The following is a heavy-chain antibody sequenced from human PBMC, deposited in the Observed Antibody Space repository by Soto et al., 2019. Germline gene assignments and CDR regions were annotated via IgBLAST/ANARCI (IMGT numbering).Heavy chain of an antibody. CDR1: GFTFSSYG. CDR2: ISYDGSNK. J-gene: IGHJ4*02. Sequence: LRLSCAASGFTFSSYGMHWVRQAPGKGLEWVAVISYDGSNKYYADSVKGRLTISRDNSKNTLYLQMNSLRAEDTAVYYCAKDKDSHGIDYWGQGTLVTVSS. CDR3: AKDKDSHGIDY. D-gene: IGHD1-26*01. V-gene: IGHV3-30*18.